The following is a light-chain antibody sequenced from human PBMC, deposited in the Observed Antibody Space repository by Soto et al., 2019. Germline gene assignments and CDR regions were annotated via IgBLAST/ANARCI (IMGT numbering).Light chain of an antibody. Sequence: EIVLTQSPGTLSLSPGERAILSCRASQSINNRYLAWYQQMPGQTPRLLIYGASNRATGIPARFSGSGSGTDFTLTISSLEPEDFAVYYCQHRSNWPPYPFGQGTKLEIK. CDR3: QHRSNWPPYP. V-gene: IGKV3D-20*02. CDR1: QSINNRY. CDR2: GAS. J-gene: IGKJ2*01.